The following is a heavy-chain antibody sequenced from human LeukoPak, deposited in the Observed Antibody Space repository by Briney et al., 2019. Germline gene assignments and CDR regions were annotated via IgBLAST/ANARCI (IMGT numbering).Heavy chain of an antibody. V-gene: IGHV1-69*05. CDR3: ARGEPLGVAARPREDLDY. J-gene: IGHJ4*02. D-gene: IGHD6-6*01. CDR2: IIPIFGTA. CDR1: VGTFSSYA. Sequence: GASVKVSCKASVGTFSSYAISWVRQAPGQGLEWMGGIIPIFGTANYAQKFQGRVTITTDESTSTAYMELSSLRSEDTAVYYCARGEPLGVAARPREDLDYWGQGTLVTVSS.